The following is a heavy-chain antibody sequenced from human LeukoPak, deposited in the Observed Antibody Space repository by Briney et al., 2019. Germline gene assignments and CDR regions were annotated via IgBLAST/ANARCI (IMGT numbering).Heavy chain of an antibody. D-gene: IGHD3-10*01. CDR3: ARDGGGYGSGSSKDY. Sequence: SETLSLTCTVSGGSISSYYWSWIRQPAGKGLEWIGRIYTSGSTNYNPSLKSRVTISVDTSKNQFSLELSSVTAADTAVYYCARDGGGYGSGSSKDYWGQGTLVTVSS. CDR1: GGSISSYY. J-gene: IGHJ4*02. CDR2: IYTSGST. V-gene: IGHV4-4*07.